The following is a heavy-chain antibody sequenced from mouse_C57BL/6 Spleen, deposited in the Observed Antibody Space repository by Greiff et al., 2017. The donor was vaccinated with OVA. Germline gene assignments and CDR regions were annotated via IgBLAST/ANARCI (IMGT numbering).Heavy chain of an antibody. J-gene: IGHJ2*01. CDR1: GFTFSDYG. CDR3: ARHDYDGFDY. CDR2: ISSGSSTI. D-gene: IGHD2-4*01. V-gene: IGHV5-17*01. Sequence: EVKLMESGGGLVKPGGSLKLSCAASGFTFSDYGMHWVRQAPEKGLEWVAYISSGSSTIYYADTVKGRFTISRDNAKNTLFLQMTSLRSEDTAMYYCARHDYDGFDYWGQGTTLTVSS.